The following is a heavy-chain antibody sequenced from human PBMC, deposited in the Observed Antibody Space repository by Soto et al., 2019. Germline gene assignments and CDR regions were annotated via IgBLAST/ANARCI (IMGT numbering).Heavy chain of an antibody. CDR1: GFTFSSYS. CDR3: ARILYYYDSSGYYYYFDY. Sequence: LRLSCAASGFTFSSYSMNWVRQAPGKGLEWVSSISSSSSYIYYADSVKGRFTISRDNAKNSLYLQMNSLRAEDTAVYYCARILYYYDSSGYYYYFDYWGQGTLVTVSS. V-gene: IGHV3-21*01. D-gene: IGHD3-22*01. CDR2: ISSSSSYI. J-gene: IGHJ4*02.